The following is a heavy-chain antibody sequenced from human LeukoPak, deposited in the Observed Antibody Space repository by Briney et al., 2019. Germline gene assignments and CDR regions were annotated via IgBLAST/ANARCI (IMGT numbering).Heavy chain of an antibody. V-gene: IGHV1-8*01. CDR3: AKSGDGYNPDHFDY. D-gene: IGHD5-24*01. CDR2: MNPNGGNT. CDR1: GYTFTSYD. Sequence: ASVKVSCKASGYTFTSYDINWVRQATGQGLEWVGWMNPNGGNTGYAQKFQGRVTMTRNTSISTAYMELSSLRSEDTAVYYCAKSGDGYNPDHFDYWGQGTLVTVSS. J-gene: IGHJ4*02.